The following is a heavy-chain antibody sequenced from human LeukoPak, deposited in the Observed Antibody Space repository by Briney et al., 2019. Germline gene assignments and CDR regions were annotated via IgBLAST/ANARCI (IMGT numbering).Heavy chain of an antibody. J-gene: IGHJ4*02. CDR1: GFTFSSYG. CDR3: AKVTITYYYDSSEAPFFDY. V-gene: IGHV3-30*18. CDR2: ISYDGSNK. D-gene: IGHD3-22*01. Sequence: GRSLRLSCAASGFTFSSYGMHWVRQAPGKGLEWVAVISYDGSNKYYADSVKGRFTISRDNSKNTLYLQMNSLRAEDTAVYYCAKVTITYYYDSSEAPFFDYWGREPWSPSPQ.